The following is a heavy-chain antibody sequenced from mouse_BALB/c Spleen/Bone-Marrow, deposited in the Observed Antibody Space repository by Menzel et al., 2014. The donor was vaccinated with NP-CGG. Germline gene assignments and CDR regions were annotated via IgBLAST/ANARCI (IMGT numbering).Heavy chain of an antibody. J-gene: IGHJ4*01. V-gene: IGHV1-62-2*01. D-gene: IGHD1-1*01. CDR2: FYPGSGSI. Sequence: QVQLQQSGVELVKPGASVKLSCKASGYTFTEYIIHWVKQRSGQGLEWIGWFYPGSGSIKYNEKFKDKATLTADKSSSTVYMELSRLTSEDSAVYFCARHEKANYGNYAMDYWSQGTSVTVSS. CDR3: ARHEKANYGNYAMDY. CDR1: GYTFTEYI.